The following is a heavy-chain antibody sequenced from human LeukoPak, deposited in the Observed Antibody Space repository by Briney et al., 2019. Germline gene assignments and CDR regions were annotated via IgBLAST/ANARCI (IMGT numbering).Heavy chain of an antibody. CDR1: GYTFTSYD. D-gene: IGHD3-10*01. CDR3: AREDPRGELLRTNWFDP. V-gene: IGHV1-8*01. CDR2: MNPNSGNT. Sequence: GASVKVSCKASGYTFTSYDINWVRQATGQGLEWMGWMNPNSGNTGYAQKFQGRVTMTRNTSISTAYMELSSLRSEDTAVYYCAREDPRGELLRTNWFDPWGQGTLVTVSS. J-gene: IGHJ5*02.